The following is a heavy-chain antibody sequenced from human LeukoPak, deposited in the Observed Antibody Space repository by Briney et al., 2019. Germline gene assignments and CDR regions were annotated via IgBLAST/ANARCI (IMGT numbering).Heavy chain of an antibody. CDR2: IYNGGST. D-gene: IGHD5-18*01. Sequence: PGGSLRLSCAASGFTVSSNYMSWDRQAPGKGLEWVSVIYNGGSTYYADSVKGRFTISRDNSKNTLYLQMNSLRAEDTAVYYCARGGYTYGSGYYYGMDVWGQGTTVTVSS. CDR1: GFTVSSNY. CDR3: ARGGYTYGSGYYYGMDV. J-gene: IGHJ6*02. V-gene: IGHV3-53*01.